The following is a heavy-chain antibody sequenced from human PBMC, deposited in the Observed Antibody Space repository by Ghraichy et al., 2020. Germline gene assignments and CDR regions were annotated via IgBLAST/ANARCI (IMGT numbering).Heavy chain of an antibody. V-gene: IGHV3-21*01. CDR2: ISSSSSYI. Sequence: GGSLRLSCAASGFTFSSYSMNWVRQAPGKGLEWVSSISSSSSYIYYADSVKGRFTISRDNAKNSLYLQMNSLRAEDTAVYYCAREEEQWLFTFDYWGQGTLVTVSS. CDR3: AREEEQWLFTFDY. D-gene: IGHD6-19*01. J-gene: IGHJ4*02. CDR1: GFTFSSYS.